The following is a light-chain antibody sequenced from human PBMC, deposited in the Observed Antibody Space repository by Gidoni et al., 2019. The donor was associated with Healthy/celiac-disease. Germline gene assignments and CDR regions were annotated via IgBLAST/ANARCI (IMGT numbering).Light chain of an antibody. J-gene: IGKJ2*01. V-gene: IGKV3-20*01. CDR1: QSVSSSY. CDR2: GAS. Sequence: EIVLTQSPGTLSLSPGERATLSCRDSQSVSSSYLAWYQQKPGQAPRLLIYGASSRATGIPDRFSDSRSGTDFTLTISRLEPEDFAVYYCQQYGSSPKTFGQGTKLEIK. CDR3: QQYGSSPKT.